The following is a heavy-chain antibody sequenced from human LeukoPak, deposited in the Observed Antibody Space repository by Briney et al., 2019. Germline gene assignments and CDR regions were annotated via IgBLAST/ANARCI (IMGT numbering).Heavy chain of an antibody. Sequence: PGGSLRLSCAASGFTFSSYGMHWVRQAPGKGLEWVAVISYDGSNKYYADSVKGRFTISRDNSKNTLYLQMNSLRAEDTAVYYCAKRGSGSYYVRYYYYMDVWGKGTTVTISS. J-gene: IGHJ6*03. V-gene: IGHV3-30*18. D-gene: IGHD1-26*01. CDR2: ISYDGSNK. CDR3: AKRGSGSYYVRYYYYMDV. CDR1: GFTFSSYG.